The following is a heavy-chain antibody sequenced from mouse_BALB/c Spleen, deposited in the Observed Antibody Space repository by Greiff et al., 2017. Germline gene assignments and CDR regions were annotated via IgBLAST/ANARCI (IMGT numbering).Heavy chain of an antibody. CDR1: GFTFSSYP. Sequence: EVMLVESGGGLVKPGGSLKLSCAASGFTFSSYPMSWVRQTPGKRLEWVATISSGGGNTYYPDSVKGRFTISRDNAKNNLYLQMSSLRSEDTALYYCARYSELGRDYFDYWGQGTTLTVSS. D-gene: IGHD4-1*01. V-gene: IGHV5-9*03. CDR3: ARYSELGRDYFDY. J-gene: IGHJ2*01. CDR2: ISSGGGNT.